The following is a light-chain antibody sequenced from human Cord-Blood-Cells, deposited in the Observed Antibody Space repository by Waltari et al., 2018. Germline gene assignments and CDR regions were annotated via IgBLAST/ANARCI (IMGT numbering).Light chain of an antibody. J-gene: IGLJ2*01. CDR1: KLGDKY. V-gene: IGLV3-1*01. Sequence: SYELTQPPSVSVSPGQTASITCSGDKLGDKYACWYQQKPGQSPVLVIYQDSKRPSGIPERFSGSNAGNTATFTISGTQAMDEADYYCQAWDSSTVVFGGGTKLTVL. CDR3: QAWDSSTVV. CDR2: QDS.